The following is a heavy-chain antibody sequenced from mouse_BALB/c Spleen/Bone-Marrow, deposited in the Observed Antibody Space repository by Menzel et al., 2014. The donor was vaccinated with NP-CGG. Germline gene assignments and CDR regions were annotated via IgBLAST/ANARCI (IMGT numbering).Heavy chain of an antibody. D-gene: IGHD2-10*02. Sequence: EVKLMESGGGLAQPGGSRKLSCAASGFTFSSFGIHWVRQAPEKGLEWVAYISSGSSTIYYADTVKGRFTISRDNPKNPLFLQMTSLRSEDTAMYYCARSGYGDYNAMDYWGQGTSVTVSS. J-gene: IGHJ4*01. CDR3: ARSGYGDYNAMDY. CDR1: GFTFSSFG. CDR2: ISSGSSTI. V-gene: IGHV5-17*02.